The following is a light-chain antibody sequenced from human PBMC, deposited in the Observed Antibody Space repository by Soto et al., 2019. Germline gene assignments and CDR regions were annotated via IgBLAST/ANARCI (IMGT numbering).Light chain of an antibody. CDR1: QDINNY. CDR3: QQYDSLPLT. CDR2: DAS. V-gene: IGKV1-33*01. J-gene: IGKJ4*01. Sequence: DIQMTQSPSSLSASVGDRVTITCQASQDINNYLNWYQQKSGKAPKLLIYDASDLETGVPSRFSGSGSGTDFTFTISSLQPEDIATYYCQQYDSLPLTFGGGTKVDIK.